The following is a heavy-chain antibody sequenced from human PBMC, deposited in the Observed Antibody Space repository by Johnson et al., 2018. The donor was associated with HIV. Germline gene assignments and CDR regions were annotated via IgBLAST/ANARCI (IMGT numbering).Heavy chain of an antibody. CDR3: AREGPAAYIWAFDI. Sequence: VQLVESGGGLVQPGRSLRLSCAASGSTFSDYYMSWIRQAPGKGLEWVSYISGSGGTIYYADSVKGRFTISRDNAMNSVYLQMNSLRAEDTAVYYCAREGPAAYIWAFDIWGQGTMVTVSS. CDR2: ISGSGGTI. D-gene: IGHD2-2*01. V-gene: IGHV3-11*04. CDR1: GSTFSDYY. J-gene: IGHJ3*02.